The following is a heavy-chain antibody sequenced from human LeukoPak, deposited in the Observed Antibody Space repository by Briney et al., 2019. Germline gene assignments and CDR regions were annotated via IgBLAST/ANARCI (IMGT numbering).Heavy chain of an antibody. V-gene: IGHV3-7*01. J-gene: IGHJ6*03. Sequence: GGFLRLSCAASGFTFGSYWMSWVRQAPGKGLEWVANIKQDGSEKYYVDSVKGRFTISRDNAKNSLYLQMNSLRAEDTAVYYCARDRETGTVTGAMDVWGKGTTVTVSS. CDR3: ARDRETGTVTGAMDV. CDR1: GFTFGSYW. CDR2: IKQDGSEK. D-gene: IGHD1/OR15-1a*01.